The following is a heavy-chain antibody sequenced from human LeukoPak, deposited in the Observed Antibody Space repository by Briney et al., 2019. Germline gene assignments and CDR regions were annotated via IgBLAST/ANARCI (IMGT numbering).Heavy chain of an antibody. V-gene: IGHV3-48*02. J-gene: IGHJ5*02. CDR1: GFTFSSYS. CDR3: AIDRYLTSGYEENWFDP. CDR2: ISSSSTI. Sequence: GGSLRLSCAASGFTFSSYSMNWVRQAPGKGLEWVSYISSSSTIYYADSVKGRFTISRDNAKNSLYLQMNSLRDEDTAVYYCAIDRYLTSGYEENWFDPWGQGTLVTVSS. D-gene: IGHD3-22*01.